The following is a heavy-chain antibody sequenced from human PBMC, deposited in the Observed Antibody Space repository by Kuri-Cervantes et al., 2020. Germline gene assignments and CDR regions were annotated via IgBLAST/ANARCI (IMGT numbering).Heavy chain of an antibody. CDR2: ISWNSGNL. V-gene: IGHV3-9*01. CDR1: GFTFDDYA. Sequence: SLKISCAASGFTFDDYAMHWVRQAPGKGLEWVSGISWNSGNLGYADSVKGRFTISRDNAKNSLYLQMNSLRAEDTALYYCANTDSSSWYGSVAFDIWGQGTMVTVSS. D-gene: IGHD6-13*01. CDR3: ANTDSSSWYGSVAFDI. J-gene: IGHJ3*02.